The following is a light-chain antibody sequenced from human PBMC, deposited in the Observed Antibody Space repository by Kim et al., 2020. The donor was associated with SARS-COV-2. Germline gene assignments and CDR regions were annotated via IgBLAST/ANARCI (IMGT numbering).Light chain of an antibody. CDR3: QQRTNWPPVT. CDR2: DAS. CDR1: EDIDNY. V-gene: IGKV3-11*01. Sequence: ILLTQSPATLPLSPGETATLSCRASEDIDNYLAWYQQKPGQAPRLLIYDASTRATGIPPRFSGSGSGTDFTLTISDLGPEDVAVYYCQQRTNWPPVTFGGGTKVDIK. J-gene: IGKJ4*01.